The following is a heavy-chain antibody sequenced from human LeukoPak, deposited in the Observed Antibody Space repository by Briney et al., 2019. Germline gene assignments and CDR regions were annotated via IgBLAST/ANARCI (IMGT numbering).Heavy chain of an antibody. CDR1: GYTFTRYY. Sequence: ASVKVSCKASGYTFTRYYMHWLRQAPGQGLEWMGIINPSGGDTTYAQKFQGRVTMTRDMSTSTVYMELSSLISEDTAVYCCARGDREDYDFWSGYPQPMDVWGKGTTVTVSS. D-gene: IGHD3-3*01. CDR2: INPSGGDT. J-gene: IGHJ6*03. CDR3: ARGDREDYDFWSGYPQPMDV. V-gene: IGHV1-46*01.